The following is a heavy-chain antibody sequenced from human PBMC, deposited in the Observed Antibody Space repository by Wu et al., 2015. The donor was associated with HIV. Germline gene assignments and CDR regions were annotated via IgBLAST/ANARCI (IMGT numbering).Heavy chain of an antibody. CDR2: IVPVYNIP. V-gene: IGHV1-69*14. J-gene: IGHJ6*03. D-gene: IGHD5-12*01. CDR3: ARGRYSGYDSPXVYYYYMDV. Sequence: QVQLVQSGAGVRKPGSSVMVSCKASGDTFNKYAINWVRQAPGQGLEWMGGIVPVYNIPNYAEKFQDRATITADRSTSTAYMELSSLRSADTAIYYCARGRYSGYDSPXVYYYYMDVWGLGTTVIVSS. CDR1: GDTFNKYA.